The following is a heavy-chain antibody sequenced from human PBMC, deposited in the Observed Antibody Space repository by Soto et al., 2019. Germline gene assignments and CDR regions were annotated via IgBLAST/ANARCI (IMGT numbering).Heavy chain of an antibody. D-gene: IGHD6-19*01. V-gene: IGHV4-34*01. Sequence: QVQLQQWGAGLLKPSETLSLTCAVYGGSFSGYYWSWIRQPPGKGLEWIGEINHSGSTNYNPSLQSRVTISVDTSKNQFSLKLSSVTAADTAVYYCARKLSSGWYVDYWGQGTPVTVSS. CDR2: INHSGST. CDR1: GGSFSGYY. J-gene: IGHJ4*02. CDR3: ARKLSSGWYVDY.